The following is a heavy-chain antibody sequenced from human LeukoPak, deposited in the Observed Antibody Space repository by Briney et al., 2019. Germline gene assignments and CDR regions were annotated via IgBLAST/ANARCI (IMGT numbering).Heavy chain of an antibody. CDR3: AREGAGSYASGGAFDI. CDR1: GYTFTGYY. D-gene: IGHD1-26*01. CDR2: INPNSGGT. V-gene: IGHV1-2*02. J-gene: IGHJ3*02. Sequence: ASVKVSCKASGYTFTGYYMHWVRQAPGQGLEWMGWINPNSGGTNYAQKFQGRVTMTRDTSICTAYMELSRLRSDDTAVYYCAREGAGSYASGGAFDIWGQGTMVTVSS.